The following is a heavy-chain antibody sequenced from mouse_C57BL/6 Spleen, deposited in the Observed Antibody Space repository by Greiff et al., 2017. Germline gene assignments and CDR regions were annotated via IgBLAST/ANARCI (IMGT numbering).Heavy chain of an antibody. V-gene: IGHV1-80*01. D-gene: IGHD1-1*01. CDR1: GYAFSSYW. J-gene: IGHJ4*01. Sequence: QVQLQQSGAELVKPGASVKISCKASGYAFSSYWMNWVKQRPGKGLEWIGQIYPGDGDTNYNGKFKGKATLTADKSSSTAYMQLSSLTSEDSAVYFCARGTTVVARAVDDWGQGTTVTVSS. CDR3: ARGTTVVARAVDD. CDR2: IYPGDGDT.